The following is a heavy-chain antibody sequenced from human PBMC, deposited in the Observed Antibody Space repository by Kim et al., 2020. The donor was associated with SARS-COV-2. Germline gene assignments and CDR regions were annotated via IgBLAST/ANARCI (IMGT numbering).Heavy chain of an antibody. D-gene: IGHD2-15*01. V-gene: IGHV3-30-3*01. Sequence: GGSLRLSCAASGFTFSSYAMHWVRQAPGKGLEWVAVISYDGSNKYYADSVKGRFTISRDNSKNTLYLQMNSLRAEDTAVYYCARSRGGNYYDAFDIWGQG. CDR3: ARSRGGNYYDAFDI. J-gene: IGHJ3*02. CDR1: GFTFSSYA. CDR2: ISYDGSNK.